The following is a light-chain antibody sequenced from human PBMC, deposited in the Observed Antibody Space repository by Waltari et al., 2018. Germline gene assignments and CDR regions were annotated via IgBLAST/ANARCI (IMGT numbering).Light chain of an antibody. Sequence: QSALTQPASVSGSPGQPITISRTGTRSDVGTANLVSWYQQHPGEAPKLMIYEVTKRPSGVSNRFSGSKSGNTASLTISGLQAEDEADYWCCSYAGSTTHVIFGGGTKLTVL. J-gene: IGLJ2*01. V-gene: IGLV2-23*02. CDR2: EVT. CDR3: CSYAGSTTHVI. CDR1: RSDVGTANL.